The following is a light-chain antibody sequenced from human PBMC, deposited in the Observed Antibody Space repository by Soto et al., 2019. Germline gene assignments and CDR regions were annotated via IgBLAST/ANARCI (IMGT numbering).Light chain of an antibody. J-gene: IGKJ4*01. Sequence: DIQMTQSPSSRSSSVGYRVTIICGAILPIINYSAWYQQKPGKIPNLLIYAASTLQAGVPSRFSGSGSGTDFTLTISSLQTEDVAAYYCKKYNSAPLTFGGGTKVDIK. CDR2: AAS. CDR1: LPIINY. V-gene: IGKV1-27*01. CDR3: KKYNSAPLT.